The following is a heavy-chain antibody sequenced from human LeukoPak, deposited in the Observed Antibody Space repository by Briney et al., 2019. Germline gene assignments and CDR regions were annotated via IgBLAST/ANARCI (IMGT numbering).Heavy chain of an antibody. CDR1: GFTFSDHW. CDR2: IKQDGSQK. CDR3: ARDKGYGSDY. J-gene: IGHJ4*02. V-gene: IGHV3-7*01. Sequence: GGSLRLSFEASGFTFSDHWMSWVRQAPGKGLEWVACIKQDGSQKDCVDSVKGRFTISRDNAKNSLYLQMSSLRAEDTAMYYCARDKGYGSDYWGRGVQVTVSS. D-gene: IGHD3-10*01.